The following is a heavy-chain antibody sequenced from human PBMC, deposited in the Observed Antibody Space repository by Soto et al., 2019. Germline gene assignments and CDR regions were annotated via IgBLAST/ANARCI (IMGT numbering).Heavy chain of an antibody. J-gene: IGHJ4*02. CDR3: ARQGWYYDSSGYSTFDY. V-gene: IGHV4-39*01. CDR1: GGSTSSSSYY. D-gene: IGHD3-22*01. Sequence: SETLSLTCTVSGGSTSSSSYYWGWIRQPPGKGLEWIGSIYYSGSTYYNPSLKSRVTISVDTSKNQFSLKLSSVTAADTAVYYCARQGWYYDSSGYSTFDYWGQGTLVTVSS. CDR2: IYYSGST.